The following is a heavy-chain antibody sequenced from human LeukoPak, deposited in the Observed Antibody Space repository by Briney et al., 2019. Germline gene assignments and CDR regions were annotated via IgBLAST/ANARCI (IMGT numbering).Heavy chain of an antibody. Sequence: GGSLRLSCAASGFTFSSYAMSWVRQAPGKGLEWVSAISGSGGSTYYADSVKGRFTISRDNYKNTLYLQMNSLRAEDTAVYYCAKTGVTGDSPYYYYYMDVWGKGTTVTVSS. J-gene: IGHJ6*03. CDR1: GFTFSSYA. V-gene: IGHV3-23*01. CDR3: AKTGVTGDSPYYYYYMDV. D-gene: IGHD7-27*01. CDR2: ISGSGGST.